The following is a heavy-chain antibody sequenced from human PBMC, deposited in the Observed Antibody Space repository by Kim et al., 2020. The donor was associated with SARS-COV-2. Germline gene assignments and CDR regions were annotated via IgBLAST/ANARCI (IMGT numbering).Heavy chain of an antibody. D-gene: IGHD1-26*01. V-gene: IGHV4-39*07. J-gene: IGHJ4*02. Sequence: SETLSLTCTVSGGSISSSSYYWGWIRQPPGKGLEWIGSIYYSGSTYYNPSLKSRVTISVDTSKNQFSLKLSSVTAADTAVYYCARASEWSGSLDYWGQGTLVTVSS. CDR3: ARASEWSGSLDY. CDR2: IYYSGST. CDR1: GGSISSSSYY.